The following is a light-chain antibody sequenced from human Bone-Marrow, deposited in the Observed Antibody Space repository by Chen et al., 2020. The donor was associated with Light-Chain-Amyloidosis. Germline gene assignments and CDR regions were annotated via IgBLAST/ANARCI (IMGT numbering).Light chain of an antibody. CDR3: QNYYSAPFT. CDR2: AAR. Sequence: IQMTQSPSSLSASVGDRVSLTCRASRPISFFLAWYQQKPGRLPRLLIYAARTLQSGVPSRFSGSTSGTDFTLTISSLQPVDVATYYCQNYYSAPFTFGPGTKVDIK. CDR1: RPISFF. V-gene: IGKV1-27*01. J-gene: IGKJ3*01.